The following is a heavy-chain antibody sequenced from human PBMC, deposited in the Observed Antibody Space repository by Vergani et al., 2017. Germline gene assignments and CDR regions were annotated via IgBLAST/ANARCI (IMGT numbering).Heavy chain of an antibody. J-gene: IGHJ6*03. V-gene: IGHV3-30-3*01. D-gene: IGHD3-3*01. CDR2: ISYDGSNK. Sequence: QVQLVESGGGVVQPGRSLRLSCAASGFTFSSYAMHWVRQAPGKGLEWVAVISYDGSNKYYADSVKGRFTISSGNSKNTLYLQMNSLRAEDTAVYYCARDRTYYDFWSGYRDMDVWGKGTTVTVSS. CDR3: ARDRTYYDFWSGYRDMDV. CDR1: GFTFSSYA.